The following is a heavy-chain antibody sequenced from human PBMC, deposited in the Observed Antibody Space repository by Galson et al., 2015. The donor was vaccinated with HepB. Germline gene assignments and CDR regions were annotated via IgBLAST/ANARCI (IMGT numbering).Heavy chain of an antibody. CDR2: ISSNGGST. CDR3: VKDGMDFWSGYYGWFDP. V-gene: IGHV3-64D*06. J-gene: IGHJ5*02. D-gene: IGHD3-3*01. CDR1: GFTFSSYA. Sequence: SLRLSCTASGFTFSSYAMHWVRQAPGKGLEYVSAISSNGGSTYYADSVKGRFTISRDNSKNTLYLQMSSLRAEDTAVYYCVKDGMDFWSGYYGWFDPWGQGTLVTVSS.